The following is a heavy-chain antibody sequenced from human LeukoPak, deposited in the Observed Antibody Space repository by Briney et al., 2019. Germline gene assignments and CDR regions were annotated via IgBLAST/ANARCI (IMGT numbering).Heavy chain of an antibody. D-gene: IGHD6-13*01. CDR3: ARVGYSRGSSWYVGYYYGMDV. CDR1: VFTFSSYS. CDR2: ISSSSSTI. Sequence: PGGSLRLSCAASVFTFSSYSMNWVRQAPGKGLEWVSYISSSSSTIYYADSVKGRFTISRDNAKNSLYLQMNSLRAEDTAVYYCARVGYSRGSSWYVGYYYGMDVWGQGTTVTVSS. V-gene: IGHV3-48*01. J-gene: IGHJ6*02.